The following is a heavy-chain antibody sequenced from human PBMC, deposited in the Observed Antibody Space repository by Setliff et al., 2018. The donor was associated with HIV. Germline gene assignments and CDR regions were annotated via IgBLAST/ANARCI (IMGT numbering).Heavy chain of an antibody. CDR2: MSTSGSS. Sequence: PSETLSLTCTVSGGSISSSSYYWGWIRQPPGKGLEWIGSMSTSGSSFYDPSLKSRVTISVEPSKNQFSLQLSSVTAAHTAVYYCASPLFSYGPLAYWGQGTLVTVSS. J-gene: IGHJ4*02. D-gene: IGHD3-16*01. CDR1: GGSISSSSYY. V-gene: IGHV4-39*07. CDR3: ASPLFSYGPLAY.